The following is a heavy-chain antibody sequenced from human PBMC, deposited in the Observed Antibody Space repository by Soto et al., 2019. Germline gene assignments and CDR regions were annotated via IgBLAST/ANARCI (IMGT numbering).Heavy chain of an antibody. V-gene: IGHV4-59*08. J-gene: IGHJ4*02. CDR1: GGSISSYY. CDR2: IYYSGST. D-gene: IGHD5-12*01. Sequence: PSETLSLTCTVSGGSISSYYWSWIRQPPGKGLEWIGYIYYSGSTNYNPSLKSRVTISVDTSKNQFSLKLSSATAADTAVYYCARLHVYSGYDFDYWGQGTLVTVS. CDR3: ARLHVYSGYDFDY.